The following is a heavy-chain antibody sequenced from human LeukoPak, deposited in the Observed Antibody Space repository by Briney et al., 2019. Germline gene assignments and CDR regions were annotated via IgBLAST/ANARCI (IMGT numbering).Heavy chain of an antibody. V-gene: IGHV4-34*01. J-gene: IGHJ4*02. D-gene: IGHD5-18*01. CDR3: ARERGYSYRLADY. CDR1: GGSFSGYY. CDR2: INHSGST. Sequence: SETLSLTCAVYGGSFSGYYWSWIRQPPGKGLEWIGEINHSGSTNYNPPLKSRVTISVDTSKNQFSLKLSSVTAADTAVYYCARERGYSYRLADYWGQGTLVTVSS.